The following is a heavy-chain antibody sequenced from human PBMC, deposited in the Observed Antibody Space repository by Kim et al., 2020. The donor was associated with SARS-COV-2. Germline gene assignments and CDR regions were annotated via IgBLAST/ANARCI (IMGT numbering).Heavy chain of an antibody. CDR3: ARATVTTPNYYYYYGMDV. CDR1: GGSFSGYY. D-gene: IGHD4-17*01. V-gene: IGHV4-34*01. CDR2: INHSGST. Sequence: SETLSLTCAVYGGSFSGYYWSWIRQPPGKGLEWIGEINHSGSTNYNPSLKSRVTISVDTSKNQFSLKLSSVTTADTAVYYCARATVTTPNYYYYYGMDVWGQGTTVTVSS. J-gene: IGHJ6*02.